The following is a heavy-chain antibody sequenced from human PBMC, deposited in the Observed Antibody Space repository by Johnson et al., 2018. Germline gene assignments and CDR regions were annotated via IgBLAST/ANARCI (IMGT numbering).Heavy chain of an antibody. CDR1: GGSVNSSYNY. J-gene: IGHJ1*01. Sequence: QVQLQESGPGLVKPSETLSLTCTVSGGSVNSSYNYWSWIRQAPGKGLEWIGYIYYSGSTNYNPSLKGRVTLSVDTSKNQFSLKLGSVTAADTAVYYCARGTYSYSTSHEYFHHWGQGTLVTVSS. V-gene: IGHV4-61*01. D-gene: IGHD6-13*01. CDR3: ARGTYSYSTSHEYFHH. CDR2: IYYSGST.